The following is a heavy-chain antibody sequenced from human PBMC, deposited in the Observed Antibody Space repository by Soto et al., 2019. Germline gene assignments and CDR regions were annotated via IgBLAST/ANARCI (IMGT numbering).Heavy chain of an antibody. J-gene: IGHJ4*02. V-gene: IGHV4-59*08. CDR1: GGSISSYY. D-gene: IGHD5-18*01. CDR2: IYYSGST. CDR3: ARRYGSCFDY. Sequence: QVQLQESGPGLVKPSETLSLTCTVSGGSISSYYWSWIRQPPGKGLEWIGYIYYSGSTNYNPSLKSRVTISVDTSKNQFSLKLSSVTAAYIAVYYSARRYGSCFDYWGQGTLVTVSS.